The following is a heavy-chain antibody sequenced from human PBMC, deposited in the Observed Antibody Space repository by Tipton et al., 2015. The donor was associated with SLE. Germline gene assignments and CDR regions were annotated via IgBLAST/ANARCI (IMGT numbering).Heavy chain of an antibody. V-gene: IGHV4-59*01. Sequence: TLSLTCTVPGGSISTYYWSWIRQPPKQGLEWIGWIYHTGSTDYNPSLKSRVTISVDTSKNQFSLRLSSVTAADTAVYYCARDYYGSGFDAFDIWGQGTMVTVSS. CDR3: ARDYYGSGFDAFDI. J-gene: IGHJ3*02. CDR1: GGSISTYY. CDR2: IYHTGST. D-gene: IGHD3-10*01.